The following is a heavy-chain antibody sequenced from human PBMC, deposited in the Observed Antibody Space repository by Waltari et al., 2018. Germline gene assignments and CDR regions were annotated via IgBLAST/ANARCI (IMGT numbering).Heavy chain of an antibody. J-gene: IGHJ5*02. CDR2: INTNTGNP. D-gene: IGHD2-2*01. CDR3: VREVVPTSTIVVNWFDP. V-gene: IGHV7-4-1*02. Sequence: QVQLVQSGSELKKPGASVKVSCKASGYTFPSYAINWLRRAPGQGLELKGWINTNTGNPTYVQGFTGRFVFSLDTSVSTAYLQISSLEAEDTAVYYCVREVVPTSTIVVNWFDPWGQGTLVTVSS. CDR1: GYTFPSYA.